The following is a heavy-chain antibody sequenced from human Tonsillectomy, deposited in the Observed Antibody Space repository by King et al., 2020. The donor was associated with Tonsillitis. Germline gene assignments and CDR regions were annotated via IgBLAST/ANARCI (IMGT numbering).Heavy chain of an antibody. D-gene: IGHD1-7*01. Sequence: QLVQSGAEVKKPGESLKISCKGSGYSFTNYWIGWVRQMPGKGLEWMGIIYPGDSDTRYGPSFQGQVTISADKSISAAYLQWSSLKASDTAMYYCARQDTWNYNAFDIWGQGTMVTVSS. CDR3: ARQDTWNYNAFDI. CDR1: GYSFTNYW. V-gene: IGHV5-51*01. J-gene: IGHJ3*02. CDR2: IYPGDSDT.